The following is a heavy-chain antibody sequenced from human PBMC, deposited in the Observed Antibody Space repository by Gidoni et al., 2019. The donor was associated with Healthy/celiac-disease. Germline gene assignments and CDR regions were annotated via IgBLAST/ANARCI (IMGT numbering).Heavy chain of an antibody. J-gene: IGHJ6*02. CDR2: IWYDGSNK. D-gene: IGHD2-21*02. CDR3: ARESGGDESYYYDGMDV. CDR1: GFTFSRYG. V-gene: IGHV3-33*01. Sequence: QVQLVESGGGVVQPGRSLSLSCAASGFTFSRYGMHRVRQAPGKGLEWVAVIWYDGSNKYYADSVKGRFTISRDNSKNTLYLQMNSLRAEDTAVYYCARESGGDESYYYDGMDVWGQGTTVTVSS.